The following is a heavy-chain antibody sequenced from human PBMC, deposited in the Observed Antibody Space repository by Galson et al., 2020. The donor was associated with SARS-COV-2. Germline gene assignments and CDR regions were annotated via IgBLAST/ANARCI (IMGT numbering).Heavy chain of an antibody. V-gene: IGHV3-30*01. CDR3: ARGEGYYYVDV. J-gene: IGHJ6*03. CDR1: GFTFSSYA. CDR2: ISYDGSNK. Sequence: GGSLRLSCAASGFTFSSYAMHWVRQAPGKGLEWVAVISYDGSNKYYADSVKGRFTISRDNSKNTLYLQMNSLRAEDTAVYYCARGEGYYYVDVWGKATAVTVSS.